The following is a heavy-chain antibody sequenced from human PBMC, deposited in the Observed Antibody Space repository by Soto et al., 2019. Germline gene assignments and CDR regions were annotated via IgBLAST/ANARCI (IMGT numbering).Heavy chain of an antibody. CDR2: IIPIFGTA. CDR3: VSTSRGPQHHYYYYGMDV. D-gene: IGHD1-1*01. V-gene: IGHV1-69*13. Sequence: SVKVSCKASGGTFSSYAISWVRQAPGQGLEWMGGIIPIFGTANYAQKFRGRVTITADESTSTAYMELSSLRSEDTAVYYCVSTSRGPQHHYYYYGMDVWGQGTTVTVSS. CDR1: GGTFSSYA. J-gene: IGHJ6*02.